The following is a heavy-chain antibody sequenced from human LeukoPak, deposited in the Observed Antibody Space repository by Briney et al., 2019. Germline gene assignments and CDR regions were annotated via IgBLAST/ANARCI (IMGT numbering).Heavy chain of an antibody. Sequence: GGSLRLSCAASGFIFSSYGMHWVRQAPGKGLEWVAVISYDGRNKYYGDSVKGRFTISRDNSKNTLYLQMNSLRAEDSAVYYCAREVLAAASQRGFDYWGQGTLVTVSS. CDR1: GFIFSSYG. D-gene: IGHD6-25*01. CDR3: AREVLAAASQRGFDY. V-gene: IGHV3-30*03. J-gene: IGHJ4*02. CDR2: ISYDGRNK.